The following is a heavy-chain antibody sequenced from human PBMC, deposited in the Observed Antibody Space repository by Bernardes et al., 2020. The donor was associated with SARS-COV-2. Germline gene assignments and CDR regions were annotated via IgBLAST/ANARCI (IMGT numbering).Heavy chain of an antibody. Sequence: GGSLRLSCAASGFTFSSYAMSWVRQAPGKGLEWVSAISGSGGSTYYADSVKGRFTISRDNSKNTLYLQMNSLRAEDTAVYYCAKEYYDILTGTKAIDYWGQGTLVTVSS. D-gene: IGHD3-9*01. CDR1: GFTFSSYA. V-gene: IGHV3-23*01. J-gene: IGHJ4*02. CDR3: AKEYYDILTGTKAIDY. CDR2: ISGSGGST.